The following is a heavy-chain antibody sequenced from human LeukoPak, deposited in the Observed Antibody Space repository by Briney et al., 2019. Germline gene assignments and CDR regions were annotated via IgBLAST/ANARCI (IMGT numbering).Heavy chain of an antibody. V-gene: IGHV4-4*07. J-gene: IGHJ6*03. CDR2: IYTSGST. Sequence: SETLSLTCTVSGGSISSYYWSWIRQPAGKGLEWIGRIYTSGSTNYNPSLKSRVTMSVDASKNQFSLKLSSVTAADTAVYYCARDAQLTRVVAATYYYYYYMDVWGKGTTVTVSS. CDR1: GGSISSYY. CDR3: ARDAQLTRVVAATYYYYYYMDV. D-gene: IGHD2-15*01.